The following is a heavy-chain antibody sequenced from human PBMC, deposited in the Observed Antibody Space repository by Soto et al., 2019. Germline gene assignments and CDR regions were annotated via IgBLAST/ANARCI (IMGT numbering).Heavy chain of an antibody. CDR3: ARGRVIWFGKKYYYGMDV. Sequence: SETLSLTCAVYGESFSGYIWTWIRQTPGKGLQWIGQINHSGSTNYNPSLKSRVTISVDTSKNQFSLKLSSVTAADTAVYYCARGRVIWFGKKYYYGMDVWGQGTTVTVSS. J-gene: IGHJ6*02. CDR2: INHSGST. CDR1: GESFSGYI. D-gene: IGHD3-10*01. V-gene: IGHV4-34*01.